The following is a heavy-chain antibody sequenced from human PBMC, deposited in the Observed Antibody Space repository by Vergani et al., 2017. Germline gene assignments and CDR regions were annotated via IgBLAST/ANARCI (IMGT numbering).Heavy chain of an antibody. V-gene: IGHV3-23*04. J-gene: IGHJ4*02. CDR3: ARLSYDTTPYLQGGYDC. CDR2: ISGSGVSA. CDR1: EFTFSNYA. D-gene: IGHD3-22*01. Sequence: VHLVESGGGLVQPGGSLRLTCAASEFTFSNYAMNWVRQAPGKGLEWVSGISGSGVSAYYTDSVKGRFTISRDNSKNMLYLQMNSLRAEDTAVYYCARLSYDTTPYLQGGYDCWGQGTLVSVSS.